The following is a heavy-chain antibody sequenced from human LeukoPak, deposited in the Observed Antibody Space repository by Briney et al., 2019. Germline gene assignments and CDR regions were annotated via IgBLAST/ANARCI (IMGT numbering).Heavy chain of an antibody. CDR2: IWYVGSNK. CDR1: GFTFSSFG. CDR3: VRGGCASTSCYDG. Sequence: GGSLRLSCAASGFTFSSFGMHWVRQAPGKGLEWVAVIWYVGSNKYYADSVKGRFTISRDNSKNTVYLQMNSLRAEGTAVYYCVRGGCASTSCYDGWGQGTLVTVSS. D-gene: IGHD2-2*01. V-gene: IGHV3-33*01. J-gene: IGHJ4*02.